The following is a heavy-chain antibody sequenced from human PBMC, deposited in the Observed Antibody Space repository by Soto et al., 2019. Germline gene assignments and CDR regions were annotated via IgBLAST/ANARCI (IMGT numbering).Heavy chain of an antibody. CDR1: GGSFSGYY. V-gene: IGHV4-34*01. J-gene: IGHJ4*02. Sequence: PSETLSLTCAVYGGSFSGYYWSWIRQPPGKGLEWIGEINHSGSTNYNPSLKSRVTISVDTSKNQFSLKLSSVTAADTAVYYCARVQEYSSSSGDYWGQGTLVTVSS. D-gene: IGHD6-6*01. CDR3: ARVQEYSSSSGDY. CDR2: INHSGST.